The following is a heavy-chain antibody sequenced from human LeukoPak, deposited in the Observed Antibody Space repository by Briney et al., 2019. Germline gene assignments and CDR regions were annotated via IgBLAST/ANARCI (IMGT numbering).Heavy chain of an antibody. Sequence: GGSLRLSCAASGFTVSSNYMSWVRQAPGRGLEWVSTISGSGGSTYYADSVKGRFTISRDNSKNTLYLQMNSLRAEDTAVYYCAKDQAWFDPWGQGTLVTVSS. J-gene: IGHJ5*02. CDR2: ISGSGGST. V-gene: IGHV3-23*01. CDR1: GFTVSSNY. CDR3: AKDQAWFDP.